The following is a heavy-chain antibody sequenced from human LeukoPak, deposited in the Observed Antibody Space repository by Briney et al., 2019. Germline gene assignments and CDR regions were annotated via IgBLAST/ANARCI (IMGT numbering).Heavy chain of an antibody. CDR3: ARGGVVVPAAIRQDYYYYYYGMDV. V-gene: IGHV4-34*01. CDR1: GGSFSGYY. J-gene: IGHJ6*02. Sequence: SETLSLTCAVYGGSFSGYYWSWIRQPPGKGLEWIGEISHSGSTNYNPSLKSRVTISVDTSKNQFSLKLSSVTAADTAVYYCARGGVVVPAAIRQDYYYYYYGMDVWGQGTTVTVSS. CDR2: ISHSGST. D-gene: IGHD2-2*02.